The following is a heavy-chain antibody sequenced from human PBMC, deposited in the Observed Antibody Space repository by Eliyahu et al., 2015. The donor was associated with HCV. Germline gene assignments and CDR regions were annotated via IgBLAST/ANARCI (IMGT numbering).Heavy chain of an antibody. V-gene: IGHV1-69*08. CDR2: TIQLVGGS. CDR1: GTDFXSXS. CDR3: ARGISLLGSVPYDY. D-gene: IGHD1-26*01. Sequence: VQLVQSGAEVKXPGSSVKVSCKAXGTDFXSXSXHWLRQAPGQGLEWMGRTIQLVGGSEYAQKFQGRVTITADKFTKTSYMEFKNLRSDDTAVFYCARGISLLGSVPYDYWGQGTQVTVSS. J-gene: IGHJ4*02.